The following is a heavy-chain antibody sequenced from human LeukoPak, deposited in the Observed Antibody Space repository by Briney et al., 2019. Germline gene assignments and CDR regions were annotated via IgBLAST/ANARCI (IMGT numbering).Heavy chain of an antibody. Sequence: PSETLSLTCAVYGGSFSGYYWSWIRQSPGKGLEWIGEINHSGSTNYNPSLKSRVTISVDTSKNQFSLKLSSVTAADTAVYYCARVRLRSTYYYYGMDVWGQGTTVTVSS. V-gene: IGHV4-34*01. D-gene: IGHD4-17*01. CDR1: GGSFSGYY. J-gene: IGHJ6*02. CDR3: ARVRLRSTYYYYGMDV. CDR2: INHSGST.